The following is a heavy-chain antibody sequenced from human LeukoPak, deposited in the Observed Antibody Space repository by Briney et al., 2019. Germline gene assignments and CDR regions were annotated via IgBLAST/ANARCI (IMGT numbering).Heavy chain of an antibody. Sequence: GGSLRLSCAASGFTFSSYSMNWVRQAPGKGLEWVSYIRSSSSTIYYADSVKGRFTISRDNAKNSLYLQMNSLRDEDTAVYYCAKDGIQLWTGAFDYWGQGTLVTVSS. J-gene: IGHJ4*02. V-gene: IGHV3-48*02. CDR3: AKDGIQLWTGAFDY. CDR1: GFTFSSYS. D-gene: IGHD5-18*01. CDR2: IRSSSSTI.